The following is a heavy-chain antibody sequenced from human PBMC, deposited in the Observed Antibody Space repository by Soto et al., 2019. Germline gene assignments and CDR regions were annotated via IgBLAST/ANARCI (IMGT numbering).Heavy chain of an antibody. CDR1: GYSFTSYW. J-gene: IGHJ4*02. V-gene: IGHV5-51*01. D-gene: IGHD2-15*01. CDR3: ARLEYCSGGSCYGGEFDC. CDR2: IYPGDSDT. Sequence: LKISCKGSGYSFTSYWIGWVRQMPGKGLEWMGIIYPGDSDTRYSPSFQGQVTISADKSISTAYLQWSSLKASDTAMYYCARLEYCSGGSCYGGEFDCWGQGTLVTVSS.